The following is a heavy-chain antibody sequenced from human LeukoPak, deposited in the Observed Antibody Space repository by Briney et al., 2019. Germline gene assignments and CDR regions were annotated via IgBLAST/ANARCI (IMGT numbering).Heavy chain of an antibody. Sequence: GGSLRLSCAASGFIFHSYDMDWVRQAPGKGLEWVASIGTYSTYIKYGDSVKGRFTISRDNANSSLSLQMNSLKVEDTAVYYCVREGGPYSHYYYMDVWGKGTTVAVSS. CDR3: VREGGPYSHYYYMDV. CDR2: IGTYSTYI. J-gene: IGHJ6*03. CDR1: GFIFHSYD. D-gene: IGHD3-16*01. V-gene: IGHV3-21*01.